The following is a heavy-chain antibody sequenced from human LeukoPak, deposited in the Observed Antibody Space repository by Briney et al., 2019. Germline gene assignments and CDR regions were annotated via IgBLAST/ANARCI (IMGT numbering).Heavy chain of an antibody. Sequence: PSETLSLTCTVSGGSISSYYWNWIRQPPGKGLEWIGYIYNSGSTNYNPSLKSRVTISVDTSKNQFSLKLSSVTAADTAVYYCARDRGYSSPRMDVWGKGTTVTVSS. CDR3: ARDRGYSSPRMDV. D-gene: IGHD6-13*01. J-gene: IGHJ6*03. V-gene: IGHV4-59*01. CDR1: GGSISSYY. CDR2: IYNSGST.